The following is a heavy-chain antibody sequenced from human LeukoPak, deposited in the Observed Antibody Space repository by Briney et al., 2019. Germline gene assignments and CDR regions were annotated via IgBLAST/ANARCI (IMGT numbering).Heavy chain of an antibody. V-gene: IGHV3-21*04. CDR2: ISSSSSSI. CDR3: ARDGGRITIFGVVTEGNYYFDY. J-gene: IGHJ4*02. D-gene: IGHD3-3*01. CDR1: GFTFSSYS. Sequence: GGSLRLSCAASGFTFSSYSMSWVRQAPGKGLEWVSSISSSSSSIYYADSVKGRFTISRDNAENSLYLQMNSLRAEDTAVYYCARDGGRITIFGVVTEGNYYFDYWGQGTLVTVSS.